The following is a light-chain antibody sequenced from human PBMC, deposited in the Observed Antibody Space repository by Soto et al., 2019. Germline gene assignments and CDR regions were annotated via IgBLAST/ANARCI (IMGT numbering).Light chain of an antibody. V-gene: IGKV1-8*01. Sequence: AIRMTQSPSSFSASTGDRVTITCRASQGISSYLAWYQQKPGKAPKLLIYAASTLQSGVPSRFRGSGSGTDFTLTSSCLQSEDFATYYCQQYDSYPITFGQGTRLEIK. J-gene: IGKJ5*01. CDR1: QGISSY. CDR2: AAS. CDR3: QQYDSYPIT.